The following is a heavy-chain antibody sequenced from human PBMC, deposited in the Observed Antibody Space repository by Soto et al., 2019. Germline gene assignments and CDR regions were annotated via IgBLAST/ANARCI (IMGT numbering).Heavy chain of an antibody. CDR1: GASIRDYH. Sequence: SETLSLTCSVSGASIRDYHWSWVRQPAGKGLEWIGRLYISGSTKYNPSLKSRVTMSADTSVNQFSLTLRSVTAADTAIYYCARMYNSGFYRPEGDYYFHGMDVWGQGTTVTVSS. D-gene: IGHD6-19*01. J-gene: IGHJ6*02. V-gene: IGHV4-4*07. CDR3: ARMYNSGFYRPEGDYYFHGMDV. CDR2: LYISGST.